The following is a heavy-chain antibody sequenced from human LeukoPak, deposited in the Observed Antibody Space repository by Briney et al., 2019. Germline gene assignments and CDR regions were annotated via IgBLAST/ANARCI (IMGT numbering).Heavy chain of an antibody. J-gene: IGHJ4*02. Sequence: ASVKVSCKASGGTFSSYAISWVRQAPGQGLEWMGRIIPILGIANYAQKFQGRVTMTRDTSISTAYMELSRLRSDDTAVYYCARGLFDYWGQGTLVTVSS. D-gene: IGHD4-11*01. CDR1: GGTFSSYA. CDR2: IIPILGIA. CDR3: ARGLFDY. V-gene: IGHV1-69*04.